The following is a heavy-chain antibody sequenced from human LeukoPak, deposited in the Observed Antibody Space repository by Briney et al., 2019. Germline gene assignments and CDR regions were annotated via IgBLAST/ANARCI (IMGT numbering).Heavy chain of an antibody. CDR3: ARGIRFYDTSVMWLDP. D-gene: IGHD3-22*01. Sequence: SETLSLTCTVSGDSISSAYYWAWIRQPPGKGLEWIGSIYHSGGTYYNSSLKSRVTISVDTSKNQFSLKLTSVTAADTAVYYCARGIRFYDTSVMWLDPWGQGTLVAVSS. CDR2: IYHSGGT. CDR1: GDSISSAYY. J-gene: IGHJ5*02. V-gene: IGHV4-38-2*02.